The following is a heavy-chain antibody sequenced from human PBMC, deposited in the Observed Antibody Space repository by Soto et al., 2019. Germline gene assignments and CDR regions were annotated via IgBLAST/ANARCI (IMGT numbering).Heavy chain of an antibody. D-gene: IGHD2-15*01. V-gene: IGHV3-23*01. CDR1: GFTFNSYD. J-gene: IGHJ4*02. Sequence: GGSLRLSCAASGFTFNSYDMSWVRQAPGKGLEWVSTIGVSGGSKYYADSVKGRFTISRDNSKNTLYLQMNSLRAEDTAVYYCAGWNYIDFWGQGTLVTVSS. CDR3: AGWNYIDF. CDR2: IGVSGGSK.